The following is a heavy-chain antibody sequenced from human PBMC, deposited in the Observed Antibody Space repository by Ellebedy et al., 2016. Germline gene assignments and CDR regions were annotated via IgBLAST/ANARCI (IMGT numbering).Heavy chain of an antibody. CDR2: ITESGFST. D-gene: IGHD6-19*01. CDR3: AKEARGAVASPLDS. J-gene: IGHJ4*02. CDR1: GFTFSSSA. Sequence: GESLKISCATSGFTFSSSAMSWVRQAPGEGLEWVSGITESGFSTYYADSMKGRFTISRDDSKNTLYVQMNRLRAEDTAVYYCAKEARGAVASPLDSWGQGTLVTVSS. V-gene: IGHV3-23*01.